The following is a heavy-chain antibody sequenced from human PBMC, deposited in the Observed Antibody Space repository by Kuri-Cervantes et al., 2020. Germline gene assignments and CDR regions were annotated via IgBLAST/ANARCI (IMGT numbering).Heavy chain of an antibody. Sequence: SGPTLVKPTQTLTLTCTFSGFSLSTSGVGVGWIRQPPGKALEWLALIYWDDDKRYGPSLKSRLTITKDTSKNQVVLTMTNMDPVDTATYYCAHSDYDILTGYYLKYNWFDPWGQGTLVTVSS. CDR1: GFSLSTSGVG. CDR3: AHSDYDILTGYYLKYNWFDP. CDR2: IYWDDDK. D-gene: IGHD3-9*01. J-gene: IGHJ5*02. V-gene: IGHV2-5*05.